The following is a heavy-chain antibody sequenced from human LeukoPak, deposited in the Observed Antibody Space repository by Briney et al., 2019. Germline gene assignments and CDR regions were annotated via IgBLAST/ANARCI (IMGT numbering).Heavy chain of an antibody. CDR2: ISYSGDNT. V-gene: IGHV3-30*04. J-gene: IGHJ5*02. CDR1: GFDLNNYA. D-gene: IGHD3-10*01. CDR3: ARDASPAAYNGNWFDP. Sequence: PGGSLRLSCAASGFDLNNYAMHWVRQAPGKGLEWVTLISYSGDNTYYADSVKGRFTFSRDKSKNTLYLQMNSLRPEDTAVYFCARDASPAAYNGNWFDPWGQGTLVTVSS.